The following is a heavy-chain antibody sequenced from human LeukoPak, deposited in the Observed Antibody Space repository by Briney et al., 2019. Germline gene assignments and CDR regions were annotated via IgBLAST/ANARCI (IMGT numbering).Heavy chain of an antibody. CDR1: GYTFTGYY. Sequence: GASVKVSCKTSGYTFTGYYIHWVRQAPGQGLEWMGRINGNTGSTNYAQKFQDRAAMTRDTSISTAYMDLNRLRSDDTAVYFCARVGPDCGGDCYSNWGQGTLVTVSS. CDR3: ARVGPDCGGDCYSN. D-gene: IGHD2-21*02. V-gene: IGHV1-2*06. CDR2: INGNTGST. J-gene: IGHJ4*02.